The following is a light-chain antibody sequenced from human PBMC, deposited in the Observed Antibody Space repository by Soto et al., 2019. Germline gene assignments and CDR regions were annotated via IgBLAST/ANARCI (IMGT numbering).Light chain of an antibody. CDR3: HQYGGSLT. J-gene: IGKJ4*01. CDR1: QSVSSSY. V-gene: IGKV3-20*01. CDR2: GAS. Sequence: EIVLTQSQGTLSLSPGERATLSCRASQSVSSSYLAWYQQKPGQAPRILIYGASNRATGIPDRISGSGSGTDFTLTISRLEPEDFAVYYCHQYGGSLTFGGETKVEIK.